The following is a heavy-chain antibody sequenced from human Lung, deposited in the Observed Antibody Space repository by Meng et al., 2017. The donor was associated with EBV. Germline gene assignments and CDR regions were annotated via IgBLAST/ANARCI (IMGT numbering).Heavy chain of an antibody. Sequence: QVQLEESGPGLVKPSETLSLTCTVSGGSIRSNSYYWSWIRQPPGKGLEWIRYIYYSGSTDYNPSLKSRVTISLDTAKNQFSLKLTSVTAADTAVYYCARDHYYGSGSFYFDFWGQGALVTVSS. V-gene: IGHV4-61*01. CDR3: ARDHYYGSGSFYFDF. CDR1: GGSIRSNSYY. J-gene: IGHJ4*02. D-gene: IGHD3-10*01. CDR2: IYYSGST.